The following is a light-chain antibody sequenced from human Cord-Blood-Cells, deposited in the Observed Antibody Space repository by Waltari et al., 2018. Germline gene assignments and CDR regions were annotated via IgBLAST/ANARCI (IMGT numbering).Light chain of an antibody. CDR2: WAS. J-gene: IGKJ2*01. CDR3: QQYYSTPYT. Sequence: DIVMTQSPDSLAVSLGERATINCKSSQSVLYSSNNNSYLAMYQQHPGQPPKLLIYWASTRESGVPDRFSGSGSGTDFTLTISSLQAEDVAVYYCQQYYSTPYTFGQGTKLEIK. CDR1: QSVLYSSNNNSY. V-gene: IGKV4-1*01.